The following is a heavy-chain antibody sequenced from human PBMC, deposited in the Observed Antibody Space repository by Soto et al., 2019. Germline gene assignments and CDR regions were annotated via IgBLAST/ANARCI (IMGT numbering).Heavy chain of an antibody. Sequence: ASVKVFCKASGYSFTAYCVHWVRQAPGQGLEWMGWINPNSGGTNYAQRFQGRVAMTTDTSTNTAYMELSSLKSDDTALYFCARSSGTYSDFDYWGQGTQVTVSS. CDR3: ARSSGTYSDFDY. CDR2: INPNSGGT. CDR1: GYSFTAYC. V-gene: IGHV1-2*02. D-gene: IGHD1-26*01. J-gene: IGHJ4*01.